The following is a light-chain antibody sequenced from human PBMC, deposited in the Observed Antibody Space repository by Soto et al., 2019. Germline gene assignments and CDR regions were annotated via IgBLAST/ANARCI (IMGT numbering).Light chain of an antibody. Sequence: EIVLTQSPGTLSLSPGERATLSCRASQSVSSSYLAWYQQKPGQAPRLLIYAASTRATGIPDRFSGSGSGRDFTLTISSREPEDFAVYYCQQYDNSLYTFGQGTKLEIK. J-gene: IGKJ2*01. V-gene: IGKV3-20*01. CDR1: QSVSSSY. CDR2: AAS. CDR3: QQYDNSLYT.